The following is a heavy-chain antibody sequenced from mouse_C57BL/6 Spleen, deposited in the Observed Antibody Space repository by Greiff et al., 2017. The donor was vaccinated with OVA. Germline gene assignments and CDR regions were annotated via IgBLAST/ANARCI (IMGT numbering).Heavy chain of an antibody. CDR1: GYTFTSYW. V-gene: IGHV1-52*01. CDR2: IDPSDSET. Sequence: VQLQQPGAELVRPGSSVKLSCKASGYTFTSYWMHWVKQRPIQGLEWIGNIDPSDSETHYNQKFKDKATLTVDKSSSTAYMQLSSLTSEDSAVYYCARTPPGPWAMDYWGQGTSVTVSS. CDR3: ARTPPGPWAMDY. J-gene: IGHJ4*01.